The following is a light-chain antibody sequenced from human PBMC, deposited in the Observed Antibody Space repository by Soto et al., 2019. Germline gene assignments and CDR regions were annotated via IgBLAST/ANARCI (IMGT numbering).Light chain of an antibody. J-gene: IGKJ5*01. Sequence: EIVVTQSPATLSVAPGERATLSCRASQSVGGNLAWYQQTPGQAPRLLIYAASTRAAGIPARFSGSGFGTEFTLTISSLQSEDLAVYYCQQYDNWPPITFGQGTRLEI. CDR1: QSVGGN. CDR2: AAS. V-gene: IGKV3D-15*01. CDR3: QQYDNWPPIT.